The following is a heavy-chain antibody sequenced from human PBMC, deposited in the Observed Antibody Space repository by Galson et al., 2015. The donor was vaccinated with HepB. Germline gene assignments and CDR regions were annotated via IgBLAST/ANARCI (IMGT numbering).Heavy chain of an antibody. CDR2: IIPIFGTA. Sequence: SVKVSCKASGGTFSSYAIGWVRQAPGQGLGWMGGIIPIFGTANYAQKFQGRVTITADESTSTAYMELSSLRSEDTAVYYCALGLDPPIVATIRYYYYYGMDVWGQGTTVTVSS. CDR3: ALGLDPPIVATIRYYYYYGMDV. J-gene: IGHJ6*02. D-gene: IGHD5-12*01. CDR1: GGTFSSYA. V-gene: IGHV1-69*13.